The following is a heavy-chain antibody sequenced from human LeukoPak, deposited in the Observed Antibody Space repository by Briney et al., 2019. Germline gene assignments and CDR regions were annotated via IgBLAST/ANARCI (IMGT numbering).Heavy chain of an antibody. CDR3: ARGVNISIAARKGAFDI. Sequence: GGSLRLSCAASGFTFSSYWMHWVRQAPGKGLVWVSRINSDGSSTSYADSVKGRFTISRDNAKNTLYLQMNSLRAEDTAVYYCARGVNISIAARKGAFDIWGQGTMVTVSS. D-gene: IGHD6-6*01. V-gene: IGHV3-74*01. J-gene: IGHJ3*02. CDR2: INSDGSST. CDR1: GFTFSSYW.